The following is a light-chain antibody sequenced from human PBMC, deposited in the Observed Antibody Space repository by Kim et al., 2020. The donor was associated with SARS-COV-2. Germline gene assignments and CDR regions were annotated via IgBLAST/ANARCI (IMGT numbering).Light chain of an antibody. V-gene: IGLV3-19*01. Sequence: GQTGRATCQGDSLRSYYASWYQQKPGQAPVLVIYGKNRRPSGIPDRSAGASSGNTASLTITGAQAEDEADYCCTSRDTSGNIWVFGGGTKLTVL. J-gene: IGLJ3*02. CDR3: TSRDTSGNIWV. CDR1: SLRSYY. CDR2: GKN.